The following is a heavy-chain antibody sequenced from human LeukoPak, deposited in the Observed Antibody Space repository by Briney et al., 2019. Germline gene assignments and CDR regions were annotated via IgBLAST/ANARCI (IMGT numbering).Heavy chain of an antibody. CDR2: IWYDGSNK. J-gene: IGHJ4*02. D-gene: IGHD6-13*01. V-gene: IGHV3-33*03. Sequence: GGSLRLTCAAPGFTFSSYGMHWVRQAPGKGLEWVAVIWYDGSNKYYADSVKGRFTISRDNAQNSLYLQMNSLRAEDTAIYYCATSTAAAGTDWGQGTLVTVSS. CDR1: GFTFSSYG. CDR3: ATSTAAAGTD.